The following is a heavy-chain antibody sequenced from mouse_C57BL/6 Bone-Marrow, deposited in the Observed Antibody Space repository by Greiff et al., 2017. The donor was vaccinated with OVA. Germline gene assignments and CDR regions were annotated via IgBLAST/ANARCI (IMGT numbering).Heavy chain of an antibody. CDR2: ISYDGSN. J-gene: IGHJ3*01. CDR1: GYSITSGYY. CDR3: ARDRQLRLRLAWFAY. Sequence: DVKLQESGPGLVKPSQSLSLTCSVTGYSITSGYYWNWIRQFPGNKLEWMGYISYDGSNNYNPSLKNRISITRDTSKNQFFLKLNSVTTEDTATYYCARDRQLRLRLAWFAYWGQGTLVTVSA. D-gene: IGHD3-2*02. V-gene: IGHV3-6*01.